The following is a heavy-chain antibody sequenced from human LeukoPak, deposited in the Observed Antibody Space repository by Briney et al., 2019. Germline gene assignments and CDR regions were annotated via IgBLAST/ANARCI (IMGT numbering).Heavy chain of an antibody. D-gene: IGHD6-19*01. V-gene: IGHV3-48*03. CDR2: ISSSGSTI. CDR3: ARDPPLQWLVQGDAFDI. Sequence: PGGSLRLSCAASGFTFSSYEMNWVRQAPGKGLEWVSYISSSGSTIYYADSVKGRFTISRDSAKNSLYLQMNSLRAEDTAVYYCARDPPLQWLVQGDAFDIWGQGTMVTVSS. CDR1: GFTFSSYE. J-gene: IGHJ3*02.